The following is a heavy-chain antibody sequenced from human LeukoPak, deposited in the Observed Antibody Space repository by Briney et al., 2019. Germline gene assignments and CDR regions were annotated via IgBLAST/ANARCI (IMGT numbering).Heavy chain of an antibody. Sequence: ASVKVSCKASGYTFTGYYMHWVRQAPGQGLEWMGWINPNSGGTNYAQKFQGRVTMTRDTSISTAYMELSRLRSDDTAVYYCARAPLFLDAFDIWGQGTMVTVSS. CDR3: ARAPLFLDAFDI. V-gene: IGHV1-2*02. CDR2: INPNSGGT. CDR1: GYTFTGYY. D-gene: IGHD3-10*02. J-gene: IGHJ3*02.